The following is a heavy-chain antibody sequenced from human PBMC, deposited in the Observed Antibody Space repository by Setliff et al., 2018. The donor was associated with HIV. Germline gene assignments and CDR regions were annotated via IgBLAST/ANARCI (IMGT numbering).Heavy chain of an antibody. V-gene: IGHV3-7*01. CDR1: GFTFTSYW. Sequence: PWGSLRLSCAASGFTFTSYWMIWVRQAPGKGLEWVANINQDGSEKNYVDSVKGRFTISRDNAKNSLYLQMDSLRVEDTTVYYCTRKLAPGHGMDVWGQGTTVTVSS. D-gene: IGHD3-3*02. J-gene: IGHJ6*02. CDR3: TRKLAPGHGMDV. CDR2: INQDGSEK.